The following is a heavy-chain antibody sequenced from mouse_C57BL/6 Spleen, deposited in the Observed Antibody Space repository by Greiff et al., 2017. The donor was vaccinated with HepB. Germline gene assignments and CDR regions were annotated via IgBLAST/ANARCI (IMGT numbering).Heavy chain of an antibody. Sequence: QVQLQQSGPELVKPGASVKISCKASGYAFSSSWMNWVKQRPGKGLEWIGRIYPGDGDTNYNGKFKGKATLTADKSSSTAYMQLSSLTSEDSAVYFCARGLNWVFDYWGQGTTLTVSS. CDR3: ARGLNWVFDY. D-gene: IGHD4-1*01. V-gene: IGHV1-82*01. CDR2: IYPGDGDT. J-gene: IGHJ2*01. CDR1: GYAFSSSW.